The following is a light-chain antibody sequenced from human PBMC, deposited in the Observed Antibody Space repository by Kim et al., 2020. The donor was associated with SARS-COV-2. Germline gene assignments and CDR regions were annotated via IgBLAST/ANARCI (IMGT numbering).Light chain of an antibody. CDR2: NTD. Sequence: GGTITLTCALSSGTVSTSNHPSWYQQTPGQAPRTLVYNTDTRSSGVPDRFSGSILGDKAALFITGAQADDEADYYCVLYVGSGIWVFGGGTKLTVL. CDR3: VLYVGSGIWV. V-gene: IGLV8-61*01. J-gene: IGLJ3*02. CDR1: SGTVSTSNH.